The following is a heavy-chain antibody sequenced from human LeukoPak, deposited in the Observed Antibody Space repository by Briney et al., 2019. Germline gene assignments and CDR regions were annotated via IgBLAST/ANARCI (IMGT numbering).Heavy chain of an antibody. J-gene: IGHJ4*02. CDR1: GFTFSSYA. Sequence: GRSLRLSCAASGFTFSSYAMHWVRQAPSKGLEWVAVISYDGSNKYYADSVKGRFTISRDNSKNTLYLQMNSLRAEDTAVYYCASGTTVDLFDYWGQGTLVTVSS. CDR2: ISYDGSNK. D-gene: IGHD4-23*01. CDR3: ASGTTVDLFDY. V-gene: IGHV3-30-3*01.